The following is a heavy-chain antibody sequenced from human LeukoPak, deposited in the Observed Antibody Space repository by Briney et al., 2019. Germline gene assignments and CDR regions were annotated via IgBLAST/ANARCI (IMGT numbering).Heavy chain of an antibody. CDR3: ARDASPQLLSYAFDI. D-gene: IGHD3-10*01. V-gene: IGHV1-2*02. CDR1: GYTFSGYY. Sequence: ASVKVSCKASGYTFSGYYMHWVRQAPGQGLEWMGWINPNSGGINSAQNFQGRVTMTRDTSIRIAYMELSRLRSDDTAVYYCARDASPQLLSYAFDIWGQGTMVTVSS. CDR2: INPNSGGI. J-gene: IGHJ3*02.